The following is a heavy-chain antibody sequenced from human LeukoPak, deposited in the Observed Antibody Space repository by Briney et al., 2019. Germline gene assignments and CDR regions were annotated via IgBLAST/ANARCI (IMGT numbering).Heavy chain of an antibody. Sequence: AASVKVSCKASGGTFSSYAISWVRQAPGQGLELMGSIIPILGIANYAQKFQGRVTITADKSTSTAYMELSSLRSEDTAVYYCARGGYCSGGSCYGWFDPWGQGTLVTVSS. CDR2: IIPILGIA. V-gene: IGHV1-69*04. CDR3: ARGGYCSGGSCYGWFDP. J-gene: IGHJ5*02. D-gene: IGHD2-15*01. CDR1: GGTFSSYA.